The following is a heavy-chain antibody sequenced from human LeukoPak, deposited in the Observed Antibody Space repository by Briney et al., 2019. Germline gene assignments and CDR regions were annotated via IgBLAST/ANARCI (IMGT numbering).Heavy chain of an antibody. CDR1: GGSFIDYH. CDR2: IYYRGNT. CDR3: ARGAAGLDY. V-gene: IGHV4-39*07. J-gene: IGHJ4*02. D-gene: IGHD6-13*01. Sequence: ASETLSLTCTVSGGSFIDYHWGWIRQPPGKGLEWIGSIYYRGNTFYNPSLRNRVSISIDTSKGRFSLNLNSVTAADTAVYYCARGAAGLDYWGQGTLVTVSS.